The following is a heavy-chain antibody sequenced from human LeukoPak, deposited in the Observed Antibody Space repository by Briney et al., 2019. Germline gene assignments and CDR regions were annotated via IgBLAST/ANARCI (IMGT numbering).Heavy chain of an antibody. Sequence: GASVKVSCKASGYTXTSYGISWVRQAPGQGLEWMGWISVYNGNTNYAQKLQGRVTMTTDTSTSTAYMDLRSLGSDDTAVYYCARLEFAGTHYFDYWGQGTLVTVSS. D-gene: IGHD1-1*01. CDR1: GYTXTSYG. CDR3: ARLEFAGTHYFDY. J-gene: IGHJ4*02. CDR2: ISVYNGNT. V-gene: IGHV1-18*01.